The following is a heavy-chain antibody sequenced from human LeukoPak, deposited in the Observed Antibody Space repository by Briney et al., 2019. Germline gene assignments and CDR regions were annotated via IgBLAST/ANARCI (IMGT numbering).Heavy chain of an antibody. D-gene: IGHD5-18*01. CDR3: ARDGGYSYGLFDY. CDR1: GGSISSGDYY. J-gene: IGHJ4*02. Sequence: SETLSLTCTVSGGSISSGDYYWSWIRQPPGKGLEWIGYIYYSRSTYYNPSLKSRVTISVDTSKNQFSLKLSSVTAADTAVYYCARDGGYSYGLFDYWGQGTLVTVSS. CDR2: IYYSRST. V-gene: IGHV4-30-4*08.